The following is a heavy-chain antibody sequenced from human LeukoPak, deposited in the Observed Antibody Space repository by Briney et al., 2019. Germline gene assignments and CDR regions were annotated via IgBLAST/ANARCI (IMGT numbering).Heavy chain of an antibody. D-gene: IGHD3-22*01. V-gene: IGHV1-69*06. J-gene: IGHJ3*02. CDR3: AREEDSNYDSSGYYYVGAFDI. Sequence: SVKVSCKASGGTFSSYAISWVRQAPGQGLEWMGGIIPIFGTANYAQKFQGRVTITADKSTSTAYMELSSLRSEDTAVYYCAREEDSNYDSSGYYYVGAFDIWGQGTMVTVSS. CDR1: GGTFSSYA. CDR2: IIPIFGTA.